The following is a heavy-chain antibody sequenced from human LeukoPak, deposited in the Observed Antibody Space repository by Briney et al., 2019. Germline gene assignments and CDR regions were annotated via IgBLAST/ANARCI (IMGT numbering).Heavy chain of an antibody. CDR1: GFTFSSYA. CDR2: ISGSGGGT. CDR3: AKNGGDSYGTGHFDY. Sequence: LPGWSLRLSCVASGFTFSSYAMTWVRQAPGKGLEWVSAISGSGGGTYYADSVKGRFTISRDNSKNTLYLQMNSLRAEDTAVYYCAKNGGDSYGTGHFDYWGQGTLVTVSS. V-gene: IGHV3-23*01. J-gene: IGHJ4*02. D-gene: IGHD5-18*01.